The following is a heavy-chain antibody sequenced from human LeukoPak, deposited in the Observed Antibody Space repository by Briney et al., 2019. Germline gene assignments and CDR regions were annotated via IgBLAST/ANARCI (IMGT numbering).Heavy chain of an antibody. CDR3: VADSENRSGGDF. CDR2: IDSAGARI. V-gene: IGHV3-74*01. Sequence: PGGSLRLSCAGSGFGFSGYWIHWVRQVPGKGLAWVSRIDSAGARIQYAGSVKGRFTISRDNAKNAVYLQMNSLRPEDTAVYYCVADSENRSGGDFWGQGTLVTVSS. D-gene: IGHD3-10*01. J-gene: IGHJ4*02. CDR1: GFGFSGYW.